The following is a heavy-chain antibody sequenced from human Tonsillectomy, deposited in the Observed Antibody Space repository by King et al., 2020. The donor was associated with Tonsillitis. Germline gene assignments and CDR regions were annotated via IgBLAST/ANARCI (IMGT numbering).Heavy chain of an antibody. D-gene: IGHD3-3*01. V-gene: IGHV3-23*04. CDR3: AKLLRSGYHLYYMDV. CDR1: GFTFSSFA. Sequence: EVQLVESGGGLVQPGGSLRLSCAASGFTFSSFAMTWVRQAPGKGLEWVSSISDSAGGTYYADSVNGRFTISRDNSKNTLYLQVNGLRAEDTAVYYCAKLLRSGYHLYYMDVWGKGTTVTVSS. CDR2: ISDSAGGT. J-gene: IGHJ6*03.